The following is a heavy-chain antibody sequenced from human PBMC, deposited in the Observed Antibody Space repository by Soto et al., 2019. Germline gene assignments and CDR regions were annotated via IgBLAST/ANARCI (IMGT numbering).Heavy chain of an antibody. J-gene: IGHJ5*02. CDR2: INSDGSIT. D-gene: IGHD1-26*01. Sequence: EVQLEESGGDLVQPGGSLRLSCAASGFTFSTYWMHWVRQAPGKGLVWVSRINSDGSITTYADSVKGRFTISRDNSKNTLCLQMNSLRAEDTAVYYCARVATGSYSWRESWGQGTLVTVSS. V-gene: IGHV3-74*03. CDR3: ARVATGSYSWRES. CDR1: GFTFSTYW.